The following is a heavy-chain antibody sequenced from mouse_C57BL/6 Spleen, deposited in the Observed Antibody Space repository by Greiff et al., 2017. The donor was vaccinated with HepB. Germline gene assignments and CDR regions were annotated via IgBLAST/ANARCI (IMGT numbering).Heavy chain of an antibody. V-gene: IGHV1-64*01. D-gene: IGHD1-1*01. Sequence: VQLQQSGAELVKPGASVKLSCKASGYTFTSYWMHWVKQRPGQGLEWIGMIHPNSGSTNYNEKFKSKATLTVDKSSSTAYMQLSSLTSEDSAVYYCPITTVVPYYFDYWGQGTTLTVSS. CDR2: IHPNSGST. J-gene: IGHJ2*01. CDR1: GYTFTSYW. CDR3: PITTVVPYYFDY.